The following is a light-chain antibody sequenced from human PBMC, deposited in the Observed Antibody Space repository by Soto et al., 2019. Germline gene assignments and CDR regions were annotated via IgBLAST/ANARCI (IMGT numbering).Light chain of an antibody. CDR1: QSVSSN. V-gene: IGKV3-15*01. J-gene: IGKJ4*01. CDR2: GAS. Sequence: EIVMTQSPATLSVSPGERATVSCRASQSVSSNLAWYQQKPGQAPRLLIYGASTRATGIPARFSGSGSGTEFTLTISSLQCEDFAVYYCQQYNNWPPPLTFGGGTKVEIK. CDR3: QQYNNWPPPLT.